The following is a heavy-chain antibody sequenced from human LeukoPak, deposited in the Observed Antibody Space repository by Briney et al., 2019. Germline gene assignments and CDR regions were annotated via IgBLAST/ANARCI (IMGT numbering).Heavy chain of an antibody. CDR2: ITSSSGTI. CDR3: AKLGVTTPVDY. CDR1: GFTFNGYS. V-gene: IGHV3-48*01. D-gene: IGHD4-17*01. Sequence: GGSLRLSCAASGFTFNGYSMNWVRQVPGKGLEWISYITSSSGTIYYADSVKGRFTISRDNSKNTLYLQMNSLRAEDTAVYYCAKLGVTTPVDYWGQGTLVTVSS. J-gene: IGHJ4*02.